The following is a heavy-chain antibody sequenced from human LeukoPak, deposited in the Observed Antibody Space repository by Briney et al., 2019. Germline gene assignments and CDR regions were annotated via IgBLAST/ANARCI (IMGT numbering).Heavy chain of an antibody. CDR3: ARDLDSSWSGSYFAFDV. V-gene: IGHV4-59*01. D-gene: IGHD3-3*01. J-gene: IGHJ3*01. CDR2: IYYSGNT. Sequence: SETLSLTCTVSGGSIISYSWSWIRQPPGKGLEWIGYIYYSGNTNYNPSLKSRDTISVDTSKNQFSLRLSSVTAADTAVYYCARDLDSSWSGSYFAFDVWGQGTMVTVSS. CDR1: GGSIISYS.